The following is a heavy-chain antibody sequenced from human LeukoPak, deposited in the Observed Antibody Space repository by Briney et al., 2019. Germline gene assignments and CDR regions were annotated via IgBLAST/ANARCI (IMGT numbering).Heavy chain of an antibody. CDR1: GYTFTGYY. D-gene: IGHD2-15*01. V-gene: IGHV1-2*02. CDR3: ARLDVVVVAATDY. CDR2: INPNSGGT. Sequence: ASLKVSCKASGYTFTGYYMHWVRQAPGQGLEWMGWINPNSGGTNYAQKFQGRVTMTRDTSINTAYMELSRLRSDDTAVYYCARLDVVVVAATDYWGQGTLVTVSS. J-gene: IGHJ4*02.